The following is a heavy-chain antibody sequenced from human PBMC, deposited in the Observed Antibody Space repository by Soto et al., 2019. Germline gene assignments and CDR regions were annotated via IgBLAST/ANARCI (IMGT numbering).Heavy chain of an antibody. CDR2: ISAYNGNT. J-gene: IGHJ3*02. D-gene: IGHD3-10*01. CDR3: ARDRPVLLWLGELISDAFDI. CDR1: GYTFTSYG. V-gene: IGHV1-18*01. Sequence: AASVKVSCKASGYTFTSYGISWVRQAPGQGLEWMGWISAYNGNTNYAQKLQGRVTMTTDTSTSTAYMELRSLRSDDTAVYYCARDRPVLLWLGELISDAFDIWGQATMVTVSS.